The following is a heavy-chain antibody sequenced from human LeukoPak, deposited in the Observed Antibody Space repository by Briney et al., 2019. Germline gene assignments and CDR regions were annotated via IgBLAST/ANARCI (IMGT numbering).Heavy chain of an antibody. Sequence: PGRSLRLSCAASGFTFDDYAMHWVRQATGKGLEWVSAIGTAGDTYYPGSVKGRFTISRENAKNSLYLQMNSLRAGDTAVYYCARGITGTTGQYWFDPWGQGTLVTVSS. J-gene: IGHJ5*02. V-gene: IGHV3-13*01. CDR2: IGTAGDT. CDR3: ARGITGTTGQYWFDP. D-gene: IGHD1-20*01. CDR1: GFTFDDYA.